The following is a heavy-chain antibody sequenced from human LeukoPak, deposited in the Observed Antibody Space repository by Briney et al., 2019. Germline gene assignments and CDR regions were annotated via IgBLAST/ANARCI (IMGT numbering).Heavy chain of an antibody. V-gene: IGHV4-59*08. CDR2: IYYSGST. CDR1: GGSISSYY. J-gene: IGHJ4*02. D-gene: IGHD3-10*01. CDR3: ARRTMVRGGSDY. Sequence: NPSETLSPTCTVSGGSISSYYWSWIRQPPGKGLEWIGYIYYSGSTNYNPSLKSRVTISVDTSKNQFSLKLSSVTAADTAVYYCARRTMVRGGSDYWGQGTLVTVSS.